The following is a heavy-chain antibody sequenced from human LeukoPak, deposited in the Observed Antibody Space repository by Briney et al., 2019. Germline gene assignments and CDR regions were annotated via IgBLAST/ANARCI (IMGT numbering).Heavy chain of an antibody. J-gene: IGHJ4*02. CDR3: ARGVGYYDSGGYFY. Sequence: SETLSLTCTVSGGSISSYYWRWIRQPPGKGLEWIGYIYYSGSTNYNPSLKSRVTISVDTSKNQFSLKLSSVTAADTAVYYCARGVGYYDSGGYFYWGQGTLVTVSS. D-gene: IGHD3-22*01. CDR1: GGSISSYY. CDR2: IYYSGST. V-gene: IGHV4-59*01.